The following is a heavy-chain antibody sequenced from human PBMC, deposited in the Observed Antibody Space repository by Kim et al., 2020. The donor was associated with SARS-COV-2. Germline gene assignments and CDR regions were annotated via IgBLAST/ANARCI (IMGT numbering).Heavy chain of an antibody. J-gene: IGHJ4*02. CDR2: IIPIFGTA. Sequence: SVKVSCKASGGTFSSYAISWVRQAPGQGLEWMGGIIPIFGTANYAQKFQGRVTITADESTSTAYMELSSLRSEDTAVYYCARVVAAYYYDSSGYDWGQGTLVTVSS. CDR3: ARVVAAYYYDSSGYD. V-gene: IGHV1-69*13. D-gene: IGHD3-22*01. CDR1: GGTFSSYA.